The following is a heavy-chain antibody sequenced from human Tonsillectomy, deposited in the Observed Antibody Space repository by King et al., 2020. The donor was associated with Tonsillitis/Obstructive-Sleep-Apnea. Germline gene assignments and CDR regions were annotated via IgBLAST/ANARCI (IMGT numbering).Heavy chain of an antibody. CDR1: GGSISSSSYY. J-gene: IGHJ4*02. Sequence: QLQESGPGLVKPSETLSLTCTVSGGSISSSSYYWGWIRQPPGKGLEWIGSIYYSGSTYYNPSLKSRVTISVDTSKNQFSLKLSSVTAADTAVYYCASRDIVVVPAGVDYWGQGTLVTVSS. V-gene: IGHV4-39*01. CDR3: ASRDIVVVPAGVDY. D-gene: IGHD2-2*01. CDR2: IYYSGST.